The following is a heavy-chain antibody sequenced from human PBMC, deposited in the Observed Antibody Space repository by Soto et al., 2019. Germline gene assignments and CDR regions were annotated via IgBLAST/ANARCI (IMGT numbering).Heavy chain of an antibody. CDR2: ISYDGSNK. Sequence: GGSLRLSCAASGITFSTYAMTWVRQAAGKGPEWVAVISYDGSNKYYADSVKGRFTISRDNSKNTLYLQMNSLRAEDTAVYYCAKDWNDGYWGQGTLVTVSS. CDR3: AKDWNDGY. J-gene: IGHJ4*02. D-gene: IGHD1-1*01. CDR1: GITFSTYA. V-gene: IGHV3-30*18.